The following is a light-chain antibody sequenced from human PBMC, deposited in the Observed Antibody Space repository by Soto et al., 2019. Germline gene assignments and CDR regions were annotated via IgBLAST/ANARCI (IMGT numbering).Light chain of an antibody. CDR1: QSVSSN. Sequence: ELVMTQSPATRSVSSGDRATLSCRASQSVSSNLAWYQQKPGQAPRPLIYGASTRATDIPARFSGSGSGTEFTLTIGSLLSEDFAFYYCQQYKNWPTFGGGTKGDIK. CDR3: QQYKNWPT. CDR2: GAS. V-gene: IGKV3-15*01. J-gene: IGKJ4*01.